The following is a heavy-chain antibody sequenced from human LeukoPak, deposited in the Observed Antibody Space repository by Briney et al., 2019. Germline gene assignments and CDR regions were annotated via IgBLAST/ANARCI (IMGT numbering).Heavy chain of an antibody. CDR2: TYYRSKWYN. V-gene: IGHV6-1*01. J-gene: IGHJ6*03. CDR1: GDSVSSNSAA. Sequence: SQTLSLTCAISGDSVSSNSAAWNWIRQSPSRGLEWLGRTYYRSKWYNDYAVSVKNRITINPDTSKNQFSLQLNSVTPEDTAVYYCAREWFYYDSSGYYAYHYYYMDVWGKGTTVTVSS. CDR3: AREWFYYDSSGYYAYHYYYMDV. D-gene: IGHD3-22*01.